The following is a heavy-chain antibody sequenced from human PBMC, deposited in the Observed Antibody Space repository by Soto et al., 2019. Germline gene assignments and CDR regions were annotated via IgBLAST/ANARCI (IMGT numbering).Heavy chain of an antibody. CDR1: GGSISSGGYY. CDR3: ARSSLPSRKFDY. CDR2: IYYSGST. Sequence: SETLSLTCTVSGGSISSGGYYWSWIRQHPGKGLEWIGYIYYSGSTYYNPSLKSRVTISVDTSKNQFSLKLSSVTAADTAVYYCARSSLPSRKFDYWGQGTLVTVSS. V-gene: IGHV4-31*03. D-gene: IGHD2-2*01. J-gene: IGHJ4*02.